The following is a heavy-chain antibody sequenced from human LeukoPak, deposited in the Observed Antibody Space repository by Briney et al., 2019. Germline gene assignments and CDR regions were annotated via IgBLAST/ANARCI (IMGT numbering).Heavy chain of an antibody. Sequence: GGSLRLSCAASGFTFSSYAMSWVRQAPGKGLEWVSAISGSGGSTYYADSVKGRFTISRDNSKNTLYLQMNSLRAEDTAVYYCAKTPYMSGSRGYFDYWGQGTLVTVSS. J-gene: IGHJ4*02. D-gene: IGHD1-26*01. CDR1: GFTFSSYA. CDR2: ISGSGGST. CDR3: AKTPYMSGSRGYFDY. V-gene: IGHV3-23*01.